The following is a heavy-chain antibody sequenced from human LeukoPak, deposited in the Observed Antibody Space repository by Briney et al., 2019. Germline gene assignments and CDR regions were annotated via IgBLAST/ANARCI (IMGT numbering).Heavy chain of an antibody. CDR1: GGSISSSSYY. CDR3: ARDANYDFWSGSQIYGMDV. Sequence: SETLSLTCTVSGGSISSSSYYWSWIRQPPGKGLEWIGEINHSGSTNYNPSLKSRVTISVDTSKNQFSLKLSSVTAADTAVYYCARDANYDFWSGSQIYGMDVWGQGTTVTVSS. V-gene: IGHV4-39*07. CDR2: INHSGST. D-gene: IGHD3-3*01. J-gene: IGHJ6*02.